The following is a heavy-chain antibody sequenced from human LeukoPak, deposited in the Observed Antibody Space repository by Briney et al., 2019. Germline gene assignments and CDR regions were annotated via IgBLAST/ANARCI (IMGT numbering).Heavy chain of an antibody. CDR3: AKDPGYCNSTTCSNWFDP. Sequence: ASVKVSCKASGYTFTSYGISWVRQAPGQGLEWMGWISAYNDDTKYAQKFQGRVTMTTDSFTSTAYMELRSLRSDDTALYYCAKDPGYCNSTTCSNWFDPWGQGTLVTVSS. CDR2: ISAYNDDT. CDR1: GYTFTSYG. V-gene: IGHV1-18*01. D-gene: IGHD2-2*01. J-gene: IGHJ5*02.